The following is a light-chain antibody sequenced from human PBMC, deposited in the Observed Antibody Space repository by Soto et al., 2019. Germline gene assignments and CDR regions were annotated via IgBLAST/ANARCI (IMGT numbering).Light chain of an antibody. CDR1: SSDVGTYYF. J-gene: IGLJ1*01. CDR2: EGT. V-gene: IGLV2-23*01. CDR3: CSYAGNNIFV. Sequence: QSVLTQPASVSGSLGQSITISCTGSSSDVGTYYFVSWYQQHPGKVPKLMIYEGTKRPSGVSDRVSGSKSGNTASMTISGLQAEDEANYYCCSYAGNNIFVVGTGTKVTVL.